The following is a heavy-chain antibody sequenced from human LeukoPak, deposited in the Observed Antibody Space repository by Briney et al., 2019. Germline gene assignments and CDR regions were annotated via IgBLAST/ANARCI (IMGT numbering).Heavy chain of an antibody. V-gene: IGHV3-23*01. D-gene: IGHD3-10*01. Sequence: GGSLRLSCTASGFIFSSFGLSWVRQPPGKGLEWVSAIGMGDDTYYADTVKGRFTISRDNSKNTLFLQMNSLSAEDTAIYYCAKGFYGSGSSYFDAWGQGTLVSVSS. CDR1: GFIFSSFG. CDR2: IGMGDDT. J-gene: IGHJ4*02. CDR3: AKGFYGSGSSYFDA.